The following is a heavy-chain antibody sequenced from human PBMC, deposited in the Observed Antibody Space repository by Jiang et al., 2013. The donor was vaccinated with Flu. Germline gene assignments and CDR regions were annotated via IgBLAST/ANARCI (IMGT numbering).Heavy chain of an antibody. CDR2: STPTLGT. Sequence: QSGSELRKPGASVKVSCKASGYTFATYAMNWVRQALDKGLSGWDGSTPTLGTQRMPRASQDGLSFPLDTSVSTTYLQISSLKAEDTAVYYCARGMGSTWWDFFDYWGQGTLVTVSS. J-gene: IGHJ4*02. CDR3: ARGMGSTWWDFFDY. D-gene: IGHD6-13*01. CDR1: GYTFATYA. V-gene: IGHV7-4-1*02.